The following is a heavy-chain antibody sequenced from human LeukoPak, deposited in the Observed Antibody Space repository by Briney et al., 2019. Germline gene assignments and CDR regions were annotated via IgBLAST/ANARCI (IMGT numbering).Heavy chain of an antibody. CDR3: ARDNPRGYTYGYEHYYYYIDV. J-gene: IGHJ6*03. Sequence: KPSETLSLTCTVSGGSISNDYFTWIRQPAGKGLEWLGRIHSGGTTNYNPSLMSRVTLSVDTSKKQISLRLTSVTAADTALYYCARDNPRGYTYGYEHYYYYIDVWGKGTTVTVSS. V-gene: IGHV4-4*07. CDR1: GGSISNDY. CDR2: IHSGGTT. D-gene: IGHD5-18*01.